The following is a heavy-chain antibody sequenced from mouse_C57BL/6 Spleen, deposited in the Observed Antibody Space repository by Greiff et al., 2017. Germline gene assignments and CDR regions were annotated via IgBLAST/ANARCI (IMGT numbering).Heavy chain of an antibody. CDR3: ARGDDYDEAWFAY. D-gene: IGHD2-4*01. Sequence: EVQGVESGPGMVKPSQSLSLTCTVTGYSITSGYDWHWIRHFPGNKLEWMGYISYSGSTNYNPSLKSRISITHDTSKNHFFLKLNSVTTEDTATYYCARGDDYDEAWFAYWGQGTLVTVSA. V-gene: IGHV3-1*01. CDR2: ISYSGST. J-gene: IGHJ3*01. CDR1: GYSITSGYD.